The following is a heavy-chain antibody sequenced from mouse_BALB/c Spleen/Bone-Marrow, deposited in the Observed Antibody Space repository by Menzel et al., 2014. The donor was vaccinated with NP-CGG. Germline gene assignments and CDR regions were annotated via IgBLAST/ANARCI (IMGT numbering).Heavy chain of an antibody. V-gene: IGHV6-6*02. Sequence: EVQVVESGGGLVQPGGSMKLSCVASGFTFSNYWMNWVRQSPEEGLEWVAEIRLKSNNYATHYAESVKGRFTISRDDSKSSVYLQMNNLRAEDTGIYYCTTGFAYWGQGALVTVSA. CDR2: IRLKSNNYAT. D-gene: IGHD4-1*01. CDR1: GFTFSNYW. CDR3: TTGFAY. J-gene: IGHJ3*01.